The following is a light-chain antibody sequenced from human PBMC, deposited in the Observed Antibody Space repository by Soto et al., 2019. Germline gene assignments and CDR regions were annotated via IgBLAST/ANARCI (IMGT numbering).Light chain of an antibody. CDR2: GAS. CDR1: QSVSSN. J-gene: IGKJ4*01. Sequence: EIVMTQSPDTLSVSPGERATLSCRASQSVSSNLAWYQHKPGQAPRLLMYGASTRATGVPARFSGSGSGTEFTLTISSLQSEDFAVYYCQQYNSWPTFGGGTKVEIK. V-gene: IGKV3-15*01. CDR3: QQYNSWPT.